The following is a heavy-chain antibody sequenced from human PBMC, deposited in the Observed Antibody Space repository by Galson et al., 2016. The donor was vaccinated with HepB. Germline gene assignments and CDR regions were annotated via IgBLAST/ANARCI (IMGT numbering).Heavy chain of an antibody. J-gene: IGHJ2*01. CDR3: TREFDL. V-gene: IGHV3-66*01. Sequence: SLRLSCATVGLPVSDEYMTWVRLVPGKGLEWGSLFYRGGNTYYADSVKGRFTISRDNAKNSLFLQMNTLRVEDTAVYYCTREFDLWGRGTQVTVSS. CDR1: GLPVSDEY. CDR2: FYRGGNT.